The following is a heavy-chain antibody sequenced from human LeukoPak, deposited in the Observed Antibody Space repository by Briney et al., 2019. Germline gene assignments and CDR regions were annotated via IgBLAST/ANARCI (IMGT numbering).Heavy chain of an antibody. D-gene: IGHD1-26*01. CDR1: GFTFSDYY. Sequence: GGSLRLSCAASGFTFSDYYMSWIRQAPGKGLEWVSYISSSGSTIYYADSVKGRFTISRDNAKNSLYLQMNSLRADDTAVYYCARVWDGDYYYYYMDVWGKGTTVTVSS. V-gene: IGHV3-11*04. CDR2: ISSSGSTI. J-gene: IGHJ6*03. CDR3: ARVWDGDYYYYYMDV.